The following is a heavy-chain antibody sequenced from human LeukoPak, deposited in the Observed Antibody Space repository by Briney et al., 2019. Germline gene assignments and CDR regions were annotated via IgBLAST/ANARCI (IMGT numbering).Heavy chain of an antibody. V-gene: IGHV3-66*01. J-gene: IGHJ3*02. CDR3: ASVYDSSGYYRAFGI. Sequence: GGSLRLSCAASGFTVSSNYMSWVRQAPGKGLEWVSVIYSGGSTYYADSVKGRFTISRDNSKNTLYLQMNSLRAEDTAVYYCASVYDSSGYYRAFGIWGQGTMVTVSS. CDR2: IYSGGST. D-gene: IGHD3-22*01. CDR1: GFTVSSNY.